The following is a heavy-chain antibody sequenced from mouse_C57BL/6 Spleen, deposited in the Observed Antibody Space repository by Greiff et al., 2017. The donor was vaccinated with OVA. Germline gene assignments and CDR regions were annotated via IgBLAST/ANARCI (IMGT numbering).Heavy chain of an antibody. Sequence: QVQLKQSGAELVRPGASVTLSCTASGYTFTDYEMHWVKQTPVHGLEWIGAIDPETGGNAYNQKFKGKAILTADKSSSTAYMELRSLTSEDSAVYYGTRISRRGYFDVWGTGTTLTVSS. D-gene: IGHD3-2*02. J-gene: IGHJ1*03. CDR3: TRISRRGYFDV. CDR1: GYTFTDYE. V-gene: IGHV1-15*01. CDR2: IDPETGGN.